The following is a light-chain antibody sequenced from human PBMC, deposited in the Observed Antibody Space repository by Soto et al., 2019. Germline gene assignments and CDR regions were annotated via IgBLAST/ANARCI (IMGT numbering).Light chain of an antibody. V-gene: IGLV1-44*01. CDR1: SSNIRGNT. CDR2: TDY. Sequence: QSALTQPPSASGTPGQRVTISCSGSSSNIRGNTVNWYQQLPRTAPKLLIYTDYQRPSGVPDRFSGSKSGTSASLAISGLQSEDEADYYCAAWDDSLNGWVFGGGTQLTVL. CDR3: AAWDDSLNGWV. J-gene: IGLJ3*02.